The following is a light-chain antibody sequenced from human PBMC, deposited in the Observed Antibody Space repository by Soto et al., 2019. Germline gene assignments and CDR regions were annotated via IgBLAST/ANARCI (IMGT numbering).Light chain of an antibody. Sequence: QSVLTQPPSLPGTPGQRVTISCSGGNSNIGSNSVYWYQLLPGTAPKLLIYRNNQRPSGVPDRFSGSKSGTSASLAISGLRSEDEADYFCAAWDDSLVAFGGGTKVTVL. J-gene: IGLJ3*02. V-gene: IGLV1-47*01. CDR3: AAWDDSLVA. CDR2: RNN. CDR1: NSNIGSNS.